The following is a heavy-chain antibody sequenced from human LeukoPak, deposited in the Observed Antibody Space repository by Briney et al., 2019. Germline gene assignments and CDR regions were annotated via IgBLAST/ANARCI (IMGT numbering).Heavy chain of an antibody. D-gene: IGHD3-10*01. Sequence: SQTLSLTCTVSGGSISSDSYYWSWVRQPAGKGLEWIGRIYTSGSTNYNPSLKSRVIISIDTSKNQFSLKLNSVTAADTAVYYCAREGLNMVRGVIPKEAWGWFDPWGQGTLVTVSS. CDR3: AREGLNMVRGVIPKEAWGWFDP. V-gene: IGHV4-61*02. J-gene: IGHJ5*02. CDR1: GGSISSDSYY. CDR2: IYTSGST.